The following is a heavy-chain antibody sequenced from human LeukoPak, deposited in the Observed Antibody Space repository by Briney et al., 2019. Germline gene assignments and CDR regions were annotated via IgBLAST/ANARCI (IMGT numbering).Heavy chain of an antibody. D-gene: IGHD3-3*01. CDR1: GFTFSSYA. V-gene: IGHV3-23*01. Sequence: GGSLRLSCAASGFTFSSYAMSRVRQAPGKGLEWVSAISGSGGSTYYADSVKGRFTISRDNSKNTLYLQMNSLRAEDTAVYYCAKDQVGFWSGYAYWGQGTLVTVSS. J-gene: IGHJ4*02. CDR2: ISGSGGST. CDR3: AKDQVGFWSGYAY.